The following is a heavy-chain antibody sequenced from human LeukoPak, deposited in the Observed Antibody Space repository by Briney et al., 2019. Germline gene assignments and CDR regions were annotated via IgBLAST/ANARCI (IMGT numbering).Heavy chain of an antibody. CDR3: ARVVYDFWSGYYDRGYFDY. Sequence: GASVKVSCKASGYTFTSYGISWVRQAPGQVLEWMGWISAYNGNTNYAQKLQGRVTMTTDTSTSTAYMELRSLRSDDTAVYYCARVVYDFWSGYYDRGYFDYWGQGTLVTVSS. D-gene: IGHD3-3*01. CDR2: ISAYNGNT. J-gene: IGHJ4*02. V-gene: IGHV1-18*01. CDR1: GYTFTSYG.